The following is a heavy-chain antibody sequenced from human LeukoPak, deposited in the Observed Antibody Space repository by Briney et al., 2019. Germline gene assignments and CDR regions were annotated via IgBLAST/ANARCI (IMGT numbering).Heavy chain of an antibody. D-gene: IGHD3-10*01. Sequence: GGSLRLSCAASGFTFSNYAMQWVRQAPGKGLEWVAVIAFDGSNKFYADSVKVRFTISRDNSKNTLYLQMNSLRTEDTGVYYCARDEWFGDFENYYYGMDVWGQGTTVTVS. J-gene: IGHJ6*02. CDR3: ARDEWFGDFENYYYGMDV. CDR1: GFTFSNYA. V-gene: IGHV3-30-3*01. CDR2: IAFDGSNK.